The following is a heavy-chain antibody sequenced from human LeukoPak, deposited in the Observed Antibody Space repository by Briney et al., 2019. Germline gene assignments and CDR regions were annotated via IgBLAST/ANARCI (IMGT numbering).Heavy chain of an antibody. D-gene: IGHD3-3*02. J-gene: IGHJ6*03. CDR3: ARHFGGGTSHSKGNYYMDV. Sequence: PSETLSLTCAVYGGSFSGYYWSWIRQPPGKGLEWIGYIYHSGSTYYNPSLKSRVTISVDTSKNQFSLKLSSVTAADTAVYYCARHFGGGTSHSKGNYYMDVWGKGTTVTVSS. V-gene: IGHV4-34*01. CDR1: GGSFSGYY. CDR2: IYHSGST.